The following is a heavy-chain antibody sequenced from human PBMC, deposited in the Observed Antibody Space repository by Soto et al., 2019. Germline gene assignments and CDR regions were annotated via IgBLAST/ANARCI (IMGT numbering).Heavy chain of an antibody. CDR1: GGSFSGYY. Sequence: SETLSLTCAVYGGSFSGYYWSWIRQPPGKGLEWIGEINHSGSTNYNPSLKSRVTISVDTSKNQFSLKLSSVIAADTAVYYCARGINRDCSSTSCSSTGYWGQGTLVTVSS. CDR3: ARGINRDCSSTSCSSTGY. CDR2: INHSGST. J-gene: IGHJ4*02. D-gene: IGHD2-2*01. V-gene: IGHV4-34*01.